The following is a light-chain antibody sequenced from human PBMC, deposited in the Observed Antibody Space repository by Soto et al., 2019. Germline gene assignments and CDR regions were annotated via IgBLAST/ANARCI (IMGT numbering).Light chain of an antibody. Sequence: EIVLTQSPGTLSLSPGERATLSCRASQSVSSRYLTWYQQKPGQAPRLLIYGSSSRATGIPERFSGSGSGTDFTLTISRLEPEDFAVYYCQHYGTSQTFGRGTKVEIK. CDR3: QHYGTSQT. CDR1: QSVSSRY. V-gene: IGKV3-20*01. CDR2: GSS. J-gene: IGKJ1*01.